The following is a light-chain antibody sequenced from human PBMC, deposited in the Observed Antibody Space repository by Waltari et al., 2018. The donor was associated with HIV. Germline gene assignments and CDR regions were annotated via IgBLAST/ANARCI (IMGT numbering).Light chain of an antibody. Sequence: QSALTQPRSVSASPGQSVTLSSTGTSSTVGADDFAAWSQLLPGEAPKLIRYDVPKRPSGVPDRFSGSKSANTASLTISGLQAENEAEYYCCSYAGTYTLKFGGGTKLTV. CDR1: SSTVGADDF. J-gene: IGLJ2*01. V-gene: IGLV2-11*02. CDR2: DVP. CDR3: CSYAGTYTLK.